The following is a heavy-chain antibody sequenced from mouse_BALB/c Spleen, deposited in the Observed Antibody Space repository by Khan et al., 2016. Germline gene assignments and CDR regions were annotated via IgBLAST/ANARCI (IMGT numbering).Heavy chain of an antibody. D-gene: IGHD2-3*01. J-gene: IGHJ3*01. CDR2: ICPGTGTT. Sequence: QVQLQQPGAELVKPGASVKLSCKTSGYTFTSYWIQWVKQRPGQGLGWIGEICPGTGTTYYNEKFKGKATLTIDTSSSTAYMQLSSLTSEDSAVYFCARAMKTPWFAYWGQGTLVTVSA. V-gene: IGHV1S132*01. CDR3: ARAMKTPWFAY. CDR1: GYTFTSYW.